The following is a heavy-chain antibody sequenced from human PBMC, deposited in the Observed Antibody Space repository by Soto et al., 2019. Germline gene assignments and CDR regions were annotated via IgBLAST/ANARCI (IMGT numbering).Heavy chain of an antibody. D-gene: IGHD6-19*01. J-gene: IGHJ6*02. CDR2: IYYSGST. V-gene: IGHV4-39*01. CDR3: ARHEASSGSDYYYYGMDV. CDR1: GGSISRSSYY. Sequence: SETLSLTCTVSGGSISRSSYYWGWIRQPPGKGLEWIGSIYYSGSTYYNPSLKSRVTISVDTSKNQLSLKLSSVTAADTAVYYCARHEASSGSDYYYYGMDVWGQGTTVTVSS.